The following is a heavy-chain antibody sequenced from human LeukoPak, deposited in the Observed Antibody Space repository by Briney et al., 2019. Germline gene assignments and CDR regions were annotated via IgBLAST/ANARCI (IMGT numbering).Heavy chain of an antibody. CDR3: ARDERYCTNGVCYSYYGMDV. Sequence: SETLSLTCTVSGDSITSYYWNWVRQSPGKGLEWIGYIYYSGSTYYNPSLKSRVTISVDTSKNQFSLKLSSVTAADTAVYYCARDERYCTNGVCYSYYGMDVWGQGTTVTASS. CDR2: IYYSGST. CDR1: GDSITSYY. V-gene: IGHV4-59*06. J-gene: IGHJ6*02. D-gene: IGHD2-8*01.